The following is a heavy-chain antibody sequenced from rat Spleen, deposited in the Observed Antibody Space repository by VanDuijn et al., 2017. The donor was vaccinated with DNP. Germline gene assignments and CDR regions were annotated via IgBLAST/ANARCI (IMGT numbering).Heavy chain of an antibody. D-gene: IGHD1-2*01. CDR2: INSAGST. Sequence: EVKLQESGPGLVKPSQSLSLTCSVTGYSITSGYGWNWLRKFPGNKLEWLGYINSAGSTNCNPPLKSQISITRDTSKNQFFLHLTSVTTEDTATYYCARWGSYTLDYWGQGVMVTVSS. J-gene: IGHJ2*01. V-gene: IGHV3-3*01. CDR1: GYSITSGYG. CDR3: ARWGSYTLDY.